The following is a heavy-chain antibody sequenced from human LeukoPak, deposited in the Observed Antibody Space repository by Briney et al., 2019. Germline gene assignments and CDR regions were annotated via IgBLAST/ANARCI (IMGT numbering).Heavy chain of an antibody. Sequence: GSLRLSCAASGFTFSSYAMSWVRQAPGKGLERVSAISGSGGSTYYADSVKGRFTISRDNSKNTLYLQMNSLRAEDTAVYYCAKESRSWYTMIVVVINYYFDYWGREPWSPSPQ. CDR2: ISGSGGST. CDR1: GFTFSSYA. D-gene: IGHD3-22*01. CDR3: AKESRSWYTMIVVVINYYFDY. V-gene: IGHV3-23*01. J-gene: IGHJ4*02.